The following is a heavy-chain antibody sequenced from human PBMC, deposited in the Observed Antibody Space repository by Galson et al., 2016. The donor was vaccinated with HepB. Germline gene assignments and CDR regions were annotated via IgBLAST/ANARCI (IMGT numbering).Heavy chain of an antibody. Sequence: SLRLSCAGSGFTFNDYAMHWVRQVPGKGLESVSGIRWSSGAIASADSVKGRFTISRDNAKNSLYLQMNSLRGEYTAFYYCAKDRGERQWLRRLGVLAYWGRGALVTVSS. CDR1: GFTFNDYA. D-gene: IGHD5-12*01. CDR3: AKDRGERQWLRRLGVLAY. J-gene: IGHJ4*02. V-gene: IGHV3-9*01. CDR2: IRWSSGAI.